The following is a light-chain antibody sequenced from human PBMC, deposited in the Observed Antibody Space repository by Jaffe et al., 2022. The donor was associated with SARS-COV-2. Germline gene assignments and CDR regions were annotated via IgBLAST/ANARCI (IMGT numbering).Light chain of an antibody. CDR1: QSISPY. CDR2: ASS. V-gene: IGKV1-39*01. J-gene: IGKJ4*01. CDR3: QQSYTFPLT. Sequence: DIQMTQSPSSLSASVGDRVTIICRASQSISPYLSWYQQRPGKAPNLLISASSGLQSGVPSRFSGSGSGTDFTLTISSLEPEDFATYYCQQSYTFPLTFGGGTTVEIK.